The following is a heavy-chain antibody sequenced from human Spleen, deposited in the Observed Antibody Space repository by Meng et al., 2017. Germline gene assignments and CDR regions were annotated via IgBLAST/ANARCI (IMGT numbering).Heavy chain of an antibody. D-gene: IGHD2-2*01. CDR1: GGIFSNYV. CDR3: ARKAGNCISTTCYSLDY. J-gene: IGHJ4*02. V-gene: IGHV1-69*13. CDR2: INAVSGTT. Sequence: SVKVSCKALGGIFSNYVIGWVRQAPGQGLEWMGGINAVSGTTNYAQKFQDRVTITSDESTSTVYMELTRLTSEDTAVYFCARKAGNCISTTCYSLDYWGQGTLVTVSS.